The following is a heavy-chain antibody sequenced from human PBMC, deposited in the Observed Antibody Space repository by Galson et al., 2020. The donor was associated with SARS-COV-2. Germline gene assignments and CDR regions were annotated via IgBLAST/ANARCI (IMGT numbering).Heavy chain of an antibody. CDR2: MFSNGGT. CDR1: GGSISGSY. CDR3: ARTRYLEAGYYMDV. D-gene: IGHD3-3*01. J-gene: IGHJ6*03. V-gene: IGHV4-59*01. Sequence: SETLSLTCTVSGGSISGSYWSWIQQPPGKALEWVGYMFSNGGTKYNPSLKSRVTISGDTSKKQFSLILTSVTAADTAVYYCARTRYLEAGYYMDVWGKGTTVIVSS.